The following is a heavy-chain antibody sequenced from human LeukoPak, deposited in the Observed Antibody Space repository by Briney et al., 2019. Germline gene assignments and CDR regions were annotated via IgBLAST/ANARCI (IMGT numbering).Heavy chain of an antibody. D-gene: IGHD2-15*01. CDR1: PVTFGTSA. V-gene: IGHV3-23*01. CDR2: VSAGGTNT. Sequence: GGSLRLSCVGSPVTFGTSAMSWVRQAPGKGLEWVSAVSAGGTNTYYADSVEGRFTISRDNSKDTLYLHMDSLRVEDTAQYFCARINCSGGTCYDYFDDWGQGTLVTVSS. J-gene: IGHJ4*02. CDR3: ARINCSGGTCYDYFDD.